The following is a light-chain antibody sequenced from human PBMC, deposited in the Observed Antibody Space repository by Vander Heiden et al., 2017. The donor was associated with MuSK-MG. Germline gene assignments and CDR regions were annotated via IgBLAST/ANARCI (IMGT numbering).Light chain of an antibody. CDR2: AAS. V-gene: IGKV1-39*01. J-gene: IGKJ1*01. CDR3: QQSDSTPWT. Sequence: DIQMTQSPSSLSASVGDRVTITCRASQSISSYLNWYQQKPGKAPKLLIYAASSVQSGVPSRFSGSGSGTDFTLTISMLQPEDFATYYCQQSDSTPWTFGQGTKVEIK. CDR1: QSISSY.